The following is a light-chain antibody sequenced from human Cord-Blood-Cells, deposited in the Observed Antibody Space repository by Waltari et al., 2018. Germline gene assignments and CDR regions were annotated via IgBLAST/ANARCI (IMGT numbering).Light chain of an antibody. CDR2: KDS. J-gene: IGLJ2*01. CDR3: QSADSSGTYVV. CDR1: ALPKQY. V-gene: IGLV3-25*03. Sequence: SYELTQPPSVSVSPGQTARITCSGDALPKQYAYWYQQKPGQAPVLVIYKDSERPSGIPERFSGSSSGTTVTLTISGGQAEDEADYYWQSADSSGTYVVFGGGTKLTVL.